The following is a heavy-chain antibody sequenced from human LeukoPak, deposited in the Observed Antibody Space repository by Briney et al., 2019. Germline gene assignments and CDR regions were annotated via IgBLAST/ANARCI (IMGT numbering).Heavy chain of an antibody. Sequence: PSETLSLTCTVSGGSISSSRYYWGWIRQPPGKGLEWIGSMYYSGSTYYNPSLKSRVTISVDTSKNQFSLKLSSVTAADTAVYYCARSFIAVAGPFDYWGQGTLVTVSS. D-gene: IGHD6-19*01. CDR1: GGSISSSRYY. J-gene: IGHJ4*02. V-gene: IGHV4-39*07. CDR2: MYYSGST. CDR3: ARSFIAVAGPFDY.